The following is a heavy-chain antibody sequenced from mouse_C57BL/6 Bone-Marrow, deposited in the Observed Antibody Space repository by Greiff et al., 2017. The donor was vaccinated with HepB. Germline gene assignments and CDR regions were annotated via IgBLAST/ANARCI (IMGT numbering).Heavy chain of an antibody. Sequence: VQLQQSGAELAKPGASVKLSCKASGYTFTSYWMHWVKQRPGQGLGWIGYINPCSGYTKYNQKFKDKATLTVDKSSSTAYMQLSSLTYEDAAVYYGGRKGLRYQYYFDDWGQGTTLTVSS. V-gene: IGHV1-7*01. J-gene: IGHJ2*01. CDR3: GRKGLRYQYYFDD. CDR2: INPCSGYT. CDR1: GYTFTSYW. D-gene: IGHD1-1*01.